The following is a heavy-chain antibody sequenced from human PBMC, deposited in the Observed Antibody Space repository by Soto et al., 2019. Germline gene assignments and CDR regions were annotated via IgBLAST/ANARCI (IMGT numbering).Heavy chain of an antibody. J-gene: IGHJ6*02. V-gene: IGHV1-69*12. CDR1: GGTFSSYA. Sequence: QVQLVQSGAEVKKPGSSVKVSCKASGGTFSSYAISWVRQAPGQGLEWMGGIIPIFGTANYAQKFQGRVSITAGESTSTSYMELSSLRSEDPAVYDSAKNPENYYYGMDVWGQGTTVTVSS. CDR2: IIPIFGTA. CDR3: AKNPENYYYGMDV.